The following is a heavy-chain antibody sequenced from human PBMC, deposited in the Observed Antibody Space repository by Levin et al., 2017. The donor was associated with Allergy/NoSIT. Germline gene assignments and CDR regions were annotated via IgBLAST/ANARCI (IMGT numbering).Heavy chain of an antibody. Sequence: GGSLRLSCAASGFTFSSYEMNWVRQAPGKGLEWVSYISSSGSTIYYADSVKGRFTISRDNAKNSLYLQMNSLRAEDTAVYYCARPLDGLGFNGMDVWGQGTTVTVSS. CDR3: ARPLDGLGFNGMDV. CDR2: ISSSGSTI. D-gene: IGHD1-26*01. J-gene: IGHJ6*02. V-gene: IGHV3-48*03. CDR1: GFTFSSYE.